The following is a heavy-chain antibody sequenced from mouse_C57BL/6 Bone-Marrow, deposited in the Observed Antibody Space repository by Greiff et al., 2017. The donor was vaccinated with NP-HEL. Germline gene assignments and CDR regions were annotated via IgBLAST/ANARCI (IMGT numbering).Heavy chain of an antibody. D-gene: IGHD2-4*01. CDR3: ARRYDDYAWFAD. Sequence: DVKLVESGGDLVKPGGSLKLSCAASGFTFSSYGMSWVRQTPDQRLEWVATISTGGGYTYYPASVKGRVTISKDNATNTLYLQMSSLKSEDTAVYYCARRYDDYAWFADWGQGTLVTVSA. CDR2: ISTGGGYT. J-gene: IGHJ3*01. V-gene: IGHV5-6*02. CDR1: GFTFSSYG.